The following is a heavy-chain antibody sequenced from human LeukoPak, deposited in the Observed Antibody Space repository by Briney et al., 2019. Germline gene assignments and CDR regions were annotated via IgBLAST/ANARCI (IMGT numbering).Heavy chain of an antibody. Sequence: SETLSLTCAVYGGSFRGYYWSWVRQPPGKGLEWSGEINHRGNTNYNPSLKSRVSISIDTSKNQFSLKLSSVTAADTAVYYCARGLQRGITLVRGATGYWGQGTLVTASS. CDR3: ARGLQRGITLVRGATGY. CDR2: INHRGNT. V-gene: IGHV4-34*01. CDR1: GGSFRGYY. D-gene: IGHD3-10*01. J-gene: IGHJ4*02.